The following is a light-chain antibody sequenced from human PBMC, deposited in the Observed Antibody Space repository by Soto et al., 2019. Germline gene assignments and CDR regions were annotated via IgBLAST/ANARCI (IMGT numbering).Light chain of an antibody. V-gene: IGLV2-8*01. Sequence: QSVLTQPPSASGSPGQSVTISCTGTSSDVGGYNYVSWYQQHPGKAPKLMIYEVSERPSGVPDRFSGSKSGNTASLTISGLQAEDEADYYCSSYTITSTLVIFGGGTKLTVL. CDR1: SSDVGGYNY. CDR2: EVS. CDR3: SSYTITSTLVI. J-gene: IGLJ2*01.